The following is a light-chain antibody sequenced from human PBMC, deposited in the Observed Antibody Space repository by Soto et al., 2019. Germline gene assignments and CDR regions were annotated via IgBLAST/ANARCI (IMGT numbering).Light chain of an antibody. V-gene: IGKV3-20*01. CDR3: HQCATSPLT. CDR2: DAS. CDR1: QTVGNNY. J-gene: IGKJ4*01. Sequence: EIVLTQSPDTLSLSPGERATLSCRASQTVGNNYLAWYQQKPGQVPRLLIYDASNRATGIPDRSSGTGSGTDFTLTISRLAPEDFSVYYCHQCATSPLTFGGGTKVEIK.